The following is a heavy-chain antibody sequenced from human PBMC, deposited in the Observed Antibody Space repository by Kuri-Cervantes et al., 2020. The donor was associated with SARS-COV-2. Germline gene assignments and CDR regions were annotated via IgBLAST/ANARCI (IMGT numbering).Heavy chain of an antibody. J-gene: IGHJ4*02. V-gene: IGHV3-53*01. CDR3: ARSRVGPDSSGYYFDH. CDR2: IYSGGST. Sequence: GSLRLSCAASGFTVSSNYMSWVRQAPGKGLEWVSVIYSGGSTYYADSVKGRFTISRDNSKNTLYLQMNSLRAEDTAVYYCARSRVGPDSSGYYFDHWGQGIPVTVSS. CDR1: GFTVSSNY. D-gene: IGHD3-22*01.